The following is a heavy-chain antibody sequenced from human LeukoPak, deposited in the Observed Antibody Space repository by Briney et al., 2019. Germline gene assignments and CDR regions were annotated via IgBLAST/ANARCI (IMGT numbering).Heavy chain of an antibody. V-gene: IGHV1-69*13. CDR2: IIPIFGTA. D-gene: IGHD4-17*01. CDR3: ARGAVGYGDSYNYHNMDV. Sequence: SVKVSCKASGGTFSSSAISWVRQAPGQGLEWMGGIIPIFGTADYAQKFQGRATITADESTSTAYMEVSSLRSEDTAAYYCARGAVGYGDSYNYHNMDVWGQGTTVTVSS. CDR1: GGTFSSSA. J-gene: IGHJ6*02.